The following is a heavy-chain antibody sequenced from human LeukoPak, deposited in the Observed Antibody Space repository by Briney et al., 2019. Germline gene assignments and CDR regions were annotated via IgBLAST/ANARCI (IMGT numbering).Heavy chain of an antibody. CDR3: ARTRTVTAPPVDY. Sequence: GGSLRLSCAASGFTFSDYYMSWIRQAPGKGLEWVSYISSSGSTIYYADSVKGRFTISRGNAKNSLYLQMNSLRAEDTAVYYCARTRTVTAPPVDYWGQGTLVTVSS. V-gene: IGHV3-11*01. J-gene: IGHJ4*02. D-gene: IGHD2-21*02. CDR2: ISSSGSTI. CDR1: GFTFSDYY.